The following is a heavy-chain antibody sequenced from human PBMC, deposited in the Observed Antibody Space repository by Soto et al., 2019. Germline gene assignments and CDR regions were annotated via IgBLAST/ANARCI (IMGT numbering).Heavy chain of an antibody. Sequence: QLVESGGGVGRPGGSLRLSCKASGFSFDNYGMTWVRQAPGKGLEWVSSIARTGDNTGYEDAVKGRFTISRDNAKNSLFLQMNSLRAEDTAIYYCARMGGLFYSYYVDVWGKGTMVTVSS. CDR1: GFSFDNYG. J-gene: IGHJ6*03. CDR3: ARMGGLFYSYYVDV. V-gene: IGHV3-20*04. D-gene: IGHD2-21*01. CDR2: IARTGDNT.